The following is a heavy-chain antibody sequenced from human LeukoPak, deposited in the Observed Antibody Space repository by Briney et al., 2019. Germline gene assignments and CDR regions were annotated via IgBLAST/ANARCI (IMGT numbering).Heavy chain of an antibody. D-gene: IGHD6-13*01. CDR3: ARQLTVLYVAAAGASSS. Sequence: SETLSLTCTVSGGSISRSYYNWGWIRQPPGKGLEWIGSIYYSGNTYYNPSLKSRLTMSVDTSKNQFSLKLRSVSAADTAVYYCARQLTVLYVAAAGASSSWGQGTLVTVSS. CDR2: IYYSGNT. CDR1: GGSISRSYYN. V-gene: IGHV4-39*01. J-gene: IGHJ5*02.